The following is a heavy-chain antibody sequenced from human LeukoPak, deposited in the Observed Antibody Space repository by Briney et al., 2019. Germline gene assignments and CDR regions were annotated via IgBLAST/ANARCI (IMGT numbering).Heavy chain of an antibody. CDR2: ISYDGSNK. V-gene: IGHV3-30-3*01. Sequence: GGSLRLSCAASGFTFSSYAMHWVRQAPGKGLEWVAVISYDGSNKYYADSVKGRFTISRDNAKNTLHLQMNSLRDEDTAVYYCATATFYATSGYFPSWGQGTLVTVSS. J-gene: IGHJ5*02. CDR1: GFTFSSYA. D-gene: IGHD3-22*01. CDR3: ATATFYATSGYFPS.